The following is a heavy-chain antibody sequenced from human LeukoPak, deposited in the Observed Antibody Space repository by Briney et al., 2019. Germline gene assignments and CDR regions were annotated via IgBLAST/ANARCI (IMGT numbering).Heavy chain of an antibody. J-gene: IGHJ4*02. Sequence: PGGSLRLSCAASGFTFDDYGMSWVRQAPGKGLGWVSGINWNGGSTGYADSVKGRFTISRDNAKNPLYLQMNSLRAEDTALYYCARGGVATIPTILDYWGQGTLVTVSS. CDR2: INWNGGST. V-gene: IGHV3-20*04. CDR3: ARGGVATIPTILDY. CDR1: GFTFDDYG. D-gene: IGHD5-12*01.